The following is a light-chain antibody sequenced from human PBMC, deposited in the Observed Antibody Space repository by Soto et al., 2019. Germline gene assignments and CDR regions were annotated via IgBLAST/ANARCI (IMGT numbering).Light chain of an antibody. CDR1: QSVRAY. Sequence: IVLTQSPDTLSLSPGDRATLSCRASQSVRAYLAWYQQKPGQAPRLLIYDASNRATGIPARFSGRGSGTDFTLTISSLEPEDFGVYYCQQRSSWPLTFGGGTKVEIK. CDR2: DAS. J-gene: IGKJ4*01. CDR3: QQRSSWPLT. V-gene: IGKV3-11*01.